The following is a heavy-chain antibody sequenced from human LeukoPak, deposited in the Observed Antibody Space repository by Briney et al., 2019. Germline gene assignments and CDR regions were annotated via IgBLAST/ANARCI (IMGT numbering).Heavy chain of an antibody. J-gene: IGHJ5*02. CDR3: APTLGSRDNWFDP. CDR2: ISAYNGNT. D-gene: IGHD1-26*01. CDR1: GYTFTSYG. Sequence: VASVKVSCKASGYTFTSYGISWVRQAPGQGLERMGWISAYNGNTNYAQKFQGRVTMTRDTSISTAYMELSRLRSDDTAVYYCAPTLGSRDNWFDPWGQGTLVTVSS. V-gene: IGHV1-18*01.